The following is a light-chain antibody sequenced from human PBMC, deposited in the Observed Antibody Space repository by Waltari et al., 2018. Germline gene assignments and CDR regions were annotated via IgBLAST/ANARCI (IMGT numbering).Light chain of an antibody. V-gene: IGLV1-51*02. CDR3: GTWDSSLSGAV. J-gene: IGLJ7*01. Sequence: QSVLTQPPSASAAPGQRVTITCSAGSPHIGDNNLAWYRPFPGTAPKLLTYENTERPSGIPGRFSGSKSGTSATLDITGLQAGDEADYYCGTWDSSLSGAVFGGGTHLTVL. CDR1: SPHIGDNN. CDR2: ENT.